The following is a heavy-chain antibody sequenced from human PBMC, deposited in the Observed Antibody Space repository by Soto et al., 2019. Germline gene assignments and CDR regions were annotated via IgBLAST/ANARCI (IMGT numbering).Heavy chain of an antibody. V-gene: IGHV3-48*01. D-gene: IGHD2-2*01. CDR1: GFTCSRSS. CDR3: ARDVRDIVVVPAAPNDAFDI. Sequence: GGSLRLSCAASGFTCSRSSMNWVRQAPGKGLEWVSYISSSSSTIYYADSVKGRFTISRDNAKNSLYLQMNSLRAEDTAVYYCARDVRDIVVVPAAPNDAFDIWGQGTMVTVSS. CDR2: ISSSSSTI. J-gene: IGHJ3*02.